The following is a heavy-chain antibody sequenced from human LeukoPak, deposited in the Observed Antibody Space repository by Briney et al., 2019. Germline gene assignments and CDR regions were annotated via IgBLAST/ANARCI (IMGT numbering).Heavy chain of an antibody. CDR2: INPNSGGT. CDR3: AREGRYFDWLDTFDY. CDR1: GYTFTSYD. Sequence: ASVKVSCKASGYTFTSYDINWVRQAPGQGVEWMGWINPNSGGTNYAQKFQGRVTMTRDTSISTAYMELSRLRSDDTAVYYCAREGRYFDWLDTFDYWGQGTLVTVSS. J-gene: IGHJ4*02. V-gene: IGHV1-2*02. D-gene: IGHD3-9*01.